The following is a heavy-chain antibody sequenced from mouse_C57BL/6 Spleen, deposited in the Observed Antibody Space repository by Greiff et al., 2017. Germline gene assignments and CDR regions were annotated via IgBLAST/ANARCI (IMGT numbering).Heavy chain of an antibody. CDR2: IRNKANGYTT. D-gene: IGHD2-3*01. CDR1: GFTFTDYY. V-gene: IGHV7-3*01. Sequence: EVMLVESGGGLVQPGGSLSLSCAASGFTFTDYYMSWVRQPPGKALEWLGFIRNKANGYTTEYSASVKGRFTISRDNSQSILYLQMNALRAEDSATYYWARFYDGYPDYWGQGTTLTVSS. CDR3: ARFYDGYPDY. J-gene: IGHJ2*01.